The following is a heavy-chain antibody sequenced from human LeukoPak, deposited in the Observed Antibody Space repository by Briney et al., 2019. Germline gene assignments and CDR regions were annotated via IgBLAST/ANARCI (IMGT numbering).Heavy chain of an antibody. Sequence: SETLSLTCAVYGGSFSGYYWSWIRQPPGKGLEWIGEINHSESTNYNPSLKSRVTISVDTSKNQFSLKLSSVTAADTAVYYCARGGPNRNYARRGFDYWGQGTLVTVSS. J-gene: IGHJ4*02. CDR2: INHSEST. CDR1: GGSFSGYY. V-gene: IGHV4-34*01. CDR3: ARGGPNRNYARRGFDY. D-gene: IGHD1-7*01.